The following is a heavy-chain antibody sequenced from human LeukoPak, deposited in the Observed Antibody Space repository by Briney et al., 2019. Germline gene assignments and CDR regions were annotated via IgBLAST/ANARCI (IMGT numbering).Heavy chain of an antibody. V-gene: IGHV4-39*01. Sequence: PSETLSLTCSVSSGSITSTPYHWDRIRQPPGKGLEWIGSITYSGNTYYNPSLKSRVTISGDTSKNQFSLKLSSVTAADTAVYYCARYDSSAGHFDYWGQGTLVTVSS. CDR2: ITYSGNT. CDR1: SGSITSTPYH. D-gene: IGHD6-6*01. J-gene: IGHJ4*02. CDR3: ARYDSSAGHFDY.